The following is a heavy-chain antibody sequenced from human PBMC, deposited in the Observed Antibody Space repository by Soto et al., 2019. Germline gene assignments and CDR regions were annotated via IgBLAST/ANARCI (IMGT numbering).Heavy chain of an antibody. V-gene: IGHV4-39*01. CDR3: ARRGSITIFGVVIRNWFDP. D-gene: IGHD3-3*01. CDR2: IYYSGST. Sequence: LSETLSLTCTVSGGSISSSSYYWGWIRQPPGKGLEWIGSIYYSGSTYYNPSLKSRVTISVDTSKNQFSLKLSSVTAADTAVYYCARRGSITIFGVVIRNWFDPWGQGTLVTVSS. J-gene: IGHJ5*02. CDR1: GGSISSSSYY.